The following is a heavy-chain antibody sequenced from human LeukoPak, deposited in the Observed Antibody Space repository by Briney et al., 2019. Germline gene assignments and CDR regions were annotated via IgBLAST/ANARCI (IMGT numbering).Heavy chain of an antibody. CDR3: ARGGSSSWHDAFDI. Sequence: SETLSLTCTVSGGSISSYYWSWIRQPPGKGLEWIGYIYYSGSTNYNPSLKSRVTISVDTSKNQFSLKLSSVTAADTAVYYCARGGSSSWHDAFDIWGQGTMVTVSS. CDR2: IYYSGST. CDR1: GGSISSYY. J-gene: IGHJ3*02. D-gene: IGHD6-13*01. V-gene: IGHV4-59*01.